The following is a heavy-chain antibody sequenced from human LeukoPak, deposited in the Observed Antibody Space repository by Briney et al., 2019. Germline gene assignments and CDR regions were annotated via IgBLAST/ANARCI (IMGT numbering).Heavy chain of an antibody. CDR3: TKDLSTKWSIES. J-gene: IGHJ4*02. Sequence: GGSLRLSCAASGFTFSDSGLHWVRQAPGRGLEWVAFISNDGNTKYYADSVRGRFTVSRDDSKNTLYLQMNSLTPEDTAVYYCTKDLSTKWSIESWGQGTLVTVSS. CDR2: ISNDGNTK. V-gene: IGHV3-30*18. CDR1: GFTFSDSG. D-gene: IGHD2-8*01.